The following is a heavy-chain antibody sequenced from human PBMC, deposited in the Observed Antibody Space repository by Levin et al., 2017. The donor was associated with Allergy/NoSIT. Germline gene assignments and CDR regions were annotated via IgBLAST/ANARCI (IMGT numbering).Heavy chain of an antibody. Sequence: KISCKASGYTFTYRYLHWVRQAPGQALEWMGWITPFNGNTNYAQKFQDRVTITRDRSMSTAYMELSSLRSEDTAMYYCANTAEGSHWYFDLWGRGTLVTVSS. CDR1: GYTFTYRY. CDR3: ANTAEGSHWYFDL. J-gene: IGHJ2*01. CDR2: ITPFNGNT. V-gene: IGHV1-45*02.